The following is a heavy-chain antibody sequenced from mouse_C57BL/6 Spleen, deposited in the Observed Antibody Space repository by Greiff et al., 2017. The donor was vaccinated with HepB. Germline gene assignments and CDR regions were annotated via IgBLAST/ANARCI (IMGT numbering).Heavy chain of an antibody. CDR3: ASSVGYFDV. D-gene: IGHD1-1*02. Sequence: VQLQQSGPGLVKPSQSLSLTCSVTGYSITSGYYWNWIRQFPGNKLEWMGYISYDGSNNYNPSLKNRISITRDTSKNQFFLKLNSVTTEDTATYYCASSVGYFDVWGTGTTVTVSS. J-gene: IGHJ1*03. CDR2: ISYDGSN. CDR1: GYSITSGYY. V-gene: IGHV3-6*01.